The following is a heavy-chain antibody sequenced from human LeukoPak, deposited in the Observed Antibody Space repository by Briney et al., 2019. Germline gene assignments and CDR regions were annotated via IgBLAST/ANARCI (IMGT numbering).Heavy chain of an antibody. J-gene: IGHJ4*02. CDR3: ARGGGYSGYDSADY. Sequence: PGGSLRLSCAASRFTFSSYWMHWVRQAPGKGLVWVSRINSDGSSTSYADSVKGRFTISRDNAKNTLYLQMHSLRAEDTAVCYCARGGGYSGYDSADYWGQGTLVTVSS. CDR2: INSDGSST. D-gene: IGHD5-12*01. V-gene: IGHV3-74*01. CDR1: RFTFSSYW.